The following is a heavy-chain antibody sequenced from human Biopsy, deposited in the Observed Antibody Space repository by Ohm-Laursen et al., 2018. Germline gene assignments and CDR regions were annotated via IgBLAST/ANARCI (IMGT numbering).Heavy chain of an antibody. V-gene: IGHV1-8*02. CDR1: GYTFTDYD. CDR3: AKDLSVYYYYGIDV. J-gene: IGHJ6*02. Sequence: SVKVSCKASGYTFTDYDINWVRQATGQGLEWLGWMNPNSANTGYAQKFQGRITITRNTSISTAYMELNSLRAEDTAVYYCAKDLSVYYYYGIDVWGQGTTVTVSS. D-gene: IGHD5/OR15-5a*01. CDR2: MNPNSANT.